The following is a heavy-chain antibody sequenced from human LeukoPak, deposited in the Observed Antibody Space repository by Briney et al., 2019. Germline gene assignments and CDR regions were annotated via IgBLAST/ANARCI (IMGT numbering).Heavy chain of an antibody. CDR2: INSDGSST. J-gene: IGHJ3*02. CDR3: ARDRVILWFGELNRDAFDI. CDR1: GFTFSSYW. D-gene: IGHD3-10*01. Sequence: GGSLRLSCAASGFTFSSYWMHWVRQAPGKGLVWVSRINSDGSSTSYADSVKGRFTISRDNAKNTLYLQMNSLRAEDTAVYYCARDRVILWFGELNRDAFDIWGQGTMVTVSS. V-gene: IGHV3-74*01.